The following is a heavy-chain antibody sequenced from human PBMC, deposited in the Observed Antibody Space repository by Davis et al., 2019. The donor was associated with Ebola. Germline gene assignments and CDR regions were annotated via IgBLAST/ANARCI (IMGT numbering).Heavy chain of an antibody. D-gene: IGHD3-10*01. CDR2: IGSTGRTI. J-gene: IGHJ4*02. CDR3: ARDWGDSGELFDY. Sequence: GGSLRLSCSASGFKFSDYYMSWIRQAPGKGLEWVSYIGSTGRTIYYADSVKGRFTISRDNSKKSLYLQMNSLRAEDTAIYYCARDWGDSGELFDYWGQGTLVTVSS. V-gene: IGHV3-11*01. CDR1: GFKFSDYY.